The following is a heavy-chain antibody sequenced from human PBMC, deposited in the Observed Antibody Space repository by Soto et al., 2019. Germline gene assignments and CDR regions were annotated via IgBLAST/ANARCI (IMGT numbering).Heavy chain of an antibody. CDR3: AAGGGLPRYY. CDR2: IYHSGST. D-gene: IGHD5-12*01. CDR1: GGSISRGGYS. Sequence: PSETLSVTCAISGGSISRGGYSWSWIRQPPGKGLEWIGYIYHSGSTYYNPSLKSRVTISVDRSKNQFSQKLSSVTAADTAVYYCAAGGGLPRYYWGQGTLVTVSS. J-gene: IGHJ4*02. V-gene: IGHV4-30-2*01.